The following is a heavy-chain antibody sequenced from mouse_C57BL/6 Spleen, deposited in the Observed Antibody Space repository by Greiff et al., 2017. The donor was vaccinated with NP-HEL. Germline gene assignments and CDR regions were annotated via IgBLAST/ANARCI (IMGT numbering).Heavy chain of an antibody. Sequence: QVQLQQSGAELVRPGASVKLSCKASGYTFTDYYINWVKQRPGQGLEWIARIYPGSGNTYYNEKFQGKAPLTAETSSNTAYMPLSSLTSEDSAVYCCARGPTGLDYWGQGTTLTVSS. J-gene: IGHJ2*01. D-gene: IGHD4-1*02. CDR3: ARGPTGLDY. CDR1: GYTFTDYY. CDR2: IYPGSGNT. V-gene: IGHV1-76*01.